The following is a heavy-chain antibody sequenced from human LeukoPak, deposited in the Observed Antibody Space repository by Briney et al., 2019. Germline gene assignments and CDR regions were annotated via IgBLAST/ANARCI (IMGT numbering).Heavy chain of an antibody. D-gene: IGHD3-22*01. Sequence: SETLSLTCTIAGGSISSYYWSWIRQPAGKELEWIWHIYTSGSTTYNPSLKSRVTMSVDTSKKQFSLKLRSVTAADTAVYYCAREEDYYDSSGHSSYFDYWGQGTLVTVSS. V-gene: IGHV4-4*07. CDR2: IYTSGST. CDR1: GGSISSYY. J-gene: IGHJ4*02. CDR3: AREEDYYDSSGHSSYFDY.